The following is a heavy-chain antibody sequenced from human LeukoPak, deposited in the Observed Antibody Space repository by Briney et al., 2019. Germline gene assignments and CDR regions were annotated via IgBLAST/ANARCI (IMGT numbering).Heavy chain of an antibody. J-gene: IGHJ4*02. Sequence: NPGGSLRLSCAASGFIFSDYYMTWIRQAPGKGLEWVSYISSSGSTIYYVDSVKGRFTISRDNAKNSLYLQMNSLRAEDTAVYYCARDSSYNYDSGGYSGPVDYWGQGTLVTVSS. V-gene: IGHV3-11*01. CDR3: ARDSSYNYDSGGYSGPVDY. CDR2: ISSSGSTI. CDR1: GFIFSDYY. D-gene: IGHD3-22*01.